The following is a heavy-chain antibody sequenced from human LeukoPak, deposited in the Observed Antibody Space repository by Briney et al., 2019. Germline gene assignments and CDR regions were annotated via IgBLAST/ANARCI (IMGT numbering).Heavy chain of an antibody. D-gene: IGHD5-12*01. Sequence: SGPRLGNPPETLPLTCSFSGFSLSTGGVRVGWIREPPGKALEWLALIYWNDDKRYSPSLKSRLTISKDTSKNQVVLTMTNMDPVDTATYYCARSYSDYDYFNNWFDPWGQGTLVTVSS. CDR2: IYWNDDK. CDR3: ARSYSDYDYFNNWFDP. V-gene: IGHV2-5*01. CDR1: GFSLSTGGVR. J-gene: IGHJ5*02.